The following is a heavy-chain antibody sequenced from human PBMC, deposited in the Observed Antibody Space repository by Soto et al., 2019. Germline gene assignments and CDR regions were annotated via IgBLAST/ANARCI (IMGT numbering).Heavy chain of an antibody. CDR2: IYWDDDK. V-gene: IGHV2-5*02. CDR1: GFSLSTSGVG. Sequence: QITLKESGPTLVKPTQTLTLTCTFSGFSLSTSGVGVGWIRQPPGKALEWLALIYWDDDKRYSPSLKSRLTITKDTSKNQVVLTMTNMDHVDTATYYCAHTSPRDPRYYYYGMDVWGQGPTVTVSS. J-gene: IGHJ6*02. CDR3: AHTSPRDPRYYYYGMDV.